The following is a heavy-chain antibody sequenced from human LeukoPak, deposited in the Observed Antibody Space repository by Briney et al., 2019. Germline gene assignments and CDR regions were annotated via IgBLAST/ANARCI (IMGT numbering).Heavy chain of an antibody. CDR3: ARGQGGGYYFDY. CDR2: INTNTGNP. V-gene: IGHV7-4-1*02. CDR1: GYTFTNYG. Sequence: ASVKVSCKASGYTFTNYGISWLRQAPGQGLEWMGWINTNTGNPMYAQGFTGRFVFSLDTPVSTAYLQISSLKTEDIAVYYCARGQGGGYYFDYWGQGTLVTVSS. J-gene: IGHJ4*02.